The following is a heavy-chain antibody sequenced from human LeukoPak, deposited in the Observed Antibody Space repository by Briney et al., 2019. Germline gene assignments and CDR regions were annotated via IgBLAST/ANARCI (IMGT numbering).Heavy chain of an antibody. CDR3: AKYFYGSGSYWDY. Sequence: GGSLRLSCAASGFTFSSYAMSWVRQAPGKGLEWVSAISGSGGRTYYADSVKGRFTISRDNSKNTLYLQMNSLRAEDTAVYYCAKYFYGSGSYWDYWGQGTLVTVSS. D-gene: IGHD3-10*01. CDR1: GFTFSSYA. J-gene: IGHJ4*02. V-gene: IGHV3-23*01. CDR2: ISGSGGRT.